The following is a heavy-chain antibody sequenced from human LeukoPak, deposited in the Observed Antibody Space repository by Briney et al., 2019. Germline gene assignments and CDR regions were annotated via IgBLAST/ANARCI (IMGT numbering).Heavy chain of an antibody. Sequence: PSETLSLTCTVSGGSISSSSYYWGWIRQPPGKGLEWIVSMYYSGSTYYNPSLKSRVTISVDTSKNQFSLKLSSVTAADTAVYYCARQETLRSQQLEHFDLWGRGTLVTVSS. D-gene: IGHD6-13*01. CDR1: GGSISSSSYY. CDR2: MYYSGST. CDR3: ARQETLRSQQLEHFDL. V-gene: IGHV4-39*07. J-gene: IGHJ2*01.